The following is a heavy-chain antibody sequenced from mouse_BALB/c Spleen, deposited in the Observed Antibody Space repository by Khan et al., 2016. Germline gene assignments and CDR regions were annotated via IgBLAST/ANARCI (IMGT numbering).Heavy chain of an antibody. J-gene: IGHJ1*01. Sequence: EVQLQESGPGLVKPSQSLSLTCTVTGYSITSDYAWNWIRQFPGNKLEWMGYISYSGSTSYNPSLKSRISITRDTSKNQFFLQLNSVTTEDTATXYCARGGYFDVWGAGTTVTVSS. CDR2: ISYSGST. V-gene: IGHV3-2*02. CDR1: GYSITSDYA. CDR3: ARGGYFDV.